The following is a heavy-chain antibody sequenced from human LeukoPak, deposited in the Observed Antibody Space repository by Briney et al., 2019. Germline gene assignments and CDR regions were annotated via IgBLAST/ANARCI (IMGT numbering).Heavy chain of an antibody. J-gene: IGHJ6*03. D-gene: IGHD6-13*01. V-gene: IGHV4-59*01. Sequence: SETLSLTCTVSGGSISSYYWSWIRQPPGQGLEWIGYIYYSCSTNYNPYLKSPVPLSVGTSKNQFSLKLSSVTAADTAVYYCARGPIWTAAAVRGNYYYMDVWGKGTTVTVSS. CDR1: GGSISSYY. CDR3: ARGPIWTAAAVRGNYYYMDV. CDR2: IYYSCST.